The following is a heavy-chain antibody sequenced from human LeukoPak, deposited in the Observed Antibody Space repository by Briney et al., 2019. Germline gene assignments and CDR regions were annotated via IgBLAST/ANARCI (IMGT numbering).Heavy chain of an antibody. CDR2: IYYSGIT. CDR1: GGSISSGDYY. CDR3: ARDRIAGRFNWFDP. D-gene: IGHD6-13*01. Sequence: PSETLSLTCTVSGGSISSGDYYWSWIRQPPGKGLEWIGYIYYSGITNYNPSLKSRVAMSLDTSKNQFSLRLSSVTAADTAVYYCARDRIAGRFNWFDPWGQGTLVTVSS. V-gene: IGHV4-61*08. J-gene: IGHJ5*02.